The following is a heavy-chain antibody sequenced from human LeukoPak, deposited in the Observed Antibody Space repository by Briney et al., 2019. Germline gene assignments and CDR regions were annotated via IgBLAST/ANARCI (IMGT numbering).Heavy chain of an antibody. V-gene: IGHV3-30*04. CDR2: ISYDGSNK. CDR3: AREGGNTVAGGFRGFDP. CDR1: GFTFSSYA. J-gene: IGHJ5*02. Sequence: GGSLRLSCAASGFTFSSYAMHWVRQAPGKGLEWVAVISYDGSNKYYADSVKGRFTISRDNSKNTLYLQMNSLRAEDTAVYYCAREGGNTVAGGFRGFDPWGQGTLVTVSS. D-gene: IGHD6-19*01.